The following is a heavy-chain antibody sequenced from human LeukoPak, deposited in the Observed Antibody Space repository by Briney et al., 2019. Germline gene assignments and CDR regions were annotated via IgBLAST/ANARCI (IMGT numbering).Heavy chain of an antibody. J-gene: IGHJ4*02. V-gene: IGHV4-59*01. CDR3: ARDLGDSSGYLFDY. D-gene: IGHD3-22*01. CDR1: GGSIRSYY. Sequence: SETLSLTCTVSGGSIRSYYWSCIRQPPGKRLEGIGYIYYSGYTNYNSWSTNYNPSLKSRFTISVFTANNQSSLKLNSVPAADTAVYYCARDLGDSSGYLFDYWGQGTLVTVSS. CDR2: IYYSGYTNYNSWST.